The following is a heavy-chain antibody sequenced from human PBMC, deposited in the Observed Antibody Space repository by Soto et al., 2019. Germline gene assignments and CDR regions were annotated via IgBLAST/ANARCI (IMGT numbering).Heavy chain of an antibody. V-gene: IGHV3-30*18. D-gene: IGHD1-26*01. CDR3: AKDHEWELLGWFDP. CDR1: GFTFSSYG. CDR2: ISYDGSNK. Sequence: GGSLRLSCAASGFTFSSYGMHWVRQAPGKGLEWVAVISYDGSNKYYADSVKGRFTISRDNSKNTLYLQMNSLRAEDTAVYYCAKDHEWELLGWFDPWGQGTLVTVSS. J-gene: IGHJ5*02.